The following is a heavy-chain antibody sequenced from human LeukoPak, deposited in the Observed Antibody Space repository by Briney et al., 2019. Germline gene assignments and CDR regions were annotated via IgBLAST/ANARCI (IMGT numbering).Heavy chain of an antibody. J-gene: IGHJ4*02. Sequence: GGSLRLSCAASGFTFDDYAMHWVRQAPGKGLEWVSGISWNSGSIGYADSVKGRFTISRDNAKNSLYLQMNSLRDEDTAVYYCARDRPGYSSSRYSDYWGQGTLVTVSS. CDR1: GFTFDDYA. V-gene: IGHV3-9*01. CDR3: ARDRPGYSSSRYSDY. CDR2: ISWNSGSI. D-gene: IGHD6-13*01.